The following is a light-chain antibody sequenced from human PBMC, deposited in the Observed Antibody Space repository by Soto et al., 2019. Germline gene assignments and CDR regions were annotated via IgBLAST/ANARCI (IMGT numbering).Light chain of an antibody. V-gene: IGKV3-20*01. CDR1: QSVSYY. J-gene: IGKJ1*01. CDR2: DAS. CDR3: QQYGSSPGT. Sequence: EIVLTQSPGTLSLSRGKRATLSCRASQSVSYYLAWYQQKPGQAPRLLIYDASSRATGVPDRFSGSGSGTDFTLTVSRLEPEDFAVYYCQQYGSSPGTFGQGTKVDIK.